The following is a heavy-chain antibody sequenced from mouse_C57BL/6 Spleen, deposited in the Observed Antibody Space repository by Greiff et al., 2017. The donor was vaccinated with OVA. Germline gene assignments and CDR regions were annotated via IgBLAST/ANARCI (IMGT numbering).Heavy chain of an antibody. Sequence: EVQRVESGGGLVQPGGSLKLSCAASGFTFSDYGMAWVRQAPRKGLEWVAYISNFAYSIYYADTVTGRFTISRENAKNTLYLELSSLRTEDTAMYYCARRPGGPGYDMDYWGQGTSVTVSS. CDR3: ARRPGGPGYDMDY. V-gene: IGHV5-15*01. CDR1: GFTFSDYG. CDR2: ISNFAYSI. J-gene: IGHJ4*01. D-gene: IGHD3-3*01.